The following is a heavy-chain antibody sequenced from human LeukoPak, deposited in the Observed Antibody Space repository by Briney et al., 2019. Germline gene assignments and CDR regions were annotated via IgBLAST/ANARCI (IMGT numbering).Heavy chain of an antibody. J-gene: IGHJ6*03. CDR3: ARDPDKHYYYMDV. Sequence: GRSLRLSCAASGFTFSSYAMHWVRQAPGKGLEWVAVISYDGSNKYYADSVKGRFTISRDNAKNSLYLHMNSLRAEDTAVYYCARDPDKHYYYMDVWGKGTTVTVSS. V-gene: IGHV3-30*04. CDR1: GFTFSSYA. CDR2: ISYDGSNK. D-gene: IGHD3-9*01.